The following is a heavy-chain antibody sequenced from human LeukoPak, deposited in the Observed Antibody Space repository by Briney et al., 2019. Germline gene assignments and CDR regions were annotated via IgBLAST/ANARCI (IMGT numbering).Heavy chain of an antibody. Sequence: ASVKVSCKASGGTFSSYGISWVRQAPGQGLGWMGGIIPIFGTANYAQKFQGRVTITADESTSTAYMELSSLRSEDAAVYYCARLDEYSSSSRYYGMDVWGQGTTVTVSS. V-gene: IGHV1-69*13. CDR3: ARLDEYSSSSRYYGMDV. D-gene: IGHD6-6*01. J-gene: IGHJ6*02. CDR2: IIPIFGTA. CDR1: GGTFSSYG.